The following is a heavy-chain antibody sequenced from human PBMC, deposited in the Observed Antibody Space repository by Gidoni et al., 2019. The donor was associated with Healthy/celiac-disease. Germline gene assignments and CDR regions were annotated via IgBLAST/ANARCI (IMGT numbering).Heavy chain of an antibody. CDR2: ILYDGSNK. V-gene: IGHV3-33*01. CDR3: ARGIRSSGWRLDY. Sequence: QVQLVESGGGVVQPGRSLRLYCAASGFTVSSYGMHWVRPAPGKGLEWVAVILYDGSNKYYADSVKGRFTISRDNSKNTLYLQMNSLRAEDTAVYYCARGIRSSGWRLDYWGQGTLVTVSS. CDR1: GFTVSSYG. J-gene: IGHJ4*02. D-gene: IGHD6-19*01.